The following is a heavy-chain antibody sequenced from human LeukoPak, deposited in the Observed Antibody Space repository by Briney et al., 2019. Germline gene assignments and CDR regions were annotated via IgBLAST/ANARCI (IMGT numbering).Heavy chain of an antibody. CDR3: ARMYSSGWYVLDY. CDR1: GYTFTGYY. D-gene: IGHD6-19*01. Sequence: GASVKVSCKASGYTFTGYYMHWVRQAPGRGLEWMGRINPNSGGTNYAQKFQGRVTMTRDTSISTAYMELSRLRSDDTAVYYCARMYSSGWYVLDYWGQGTLVTVSS. V-gene: IGHV1-2*06. CDR2: INPNSGGT. J-gene: IGHJ4*02.